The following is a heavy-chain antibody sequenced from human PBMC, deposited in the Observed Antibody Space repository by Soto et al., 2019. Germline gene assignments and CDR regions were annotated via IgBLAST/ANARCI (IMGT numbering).Heavy chain of an antibody. V-gene: IGHV3-30*03. D-gene: IGHD2-2*01. Sequence: QVQLVEAGGGVVQPGRSLRLSCGASGFTFNSHGMHWVRQAPGKGLEWVAVISYEGSNNFYAESVKGRFTISRDNSKNTLYLQMNSLRREDTAVYYCARGAEYQLLSHDYFYGMDVWGQGTTVTVSS. CDR3: ARGAEYQLLSHDYFYGMDV. CDR1: GFTFNSHG. J-gene: IGHJ6*02. CDR2: ISYEGSNN.